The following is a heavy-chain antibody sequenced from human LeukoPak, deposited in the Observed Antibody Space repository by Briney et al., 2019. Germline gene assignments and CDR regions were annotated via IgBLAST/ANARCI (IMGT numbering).Heavy chain of an antibody. CDR3: TKDAGHCHSSTCWKPSDC. D-gene: IGHD2/OR15-2a*01. J-gene: IGHJ4*02. CDR2: IDSDDTDT. CDR1: GFNFRNYW. Sequence: GGSLRLPCPASGFNFRNYWMHWVRQVPGKGLVWVARIDSDDTDTYADSVKGRFPNSRDNAINMVYLQMNSLKADDTAVYYCTKDAGHCHSSTCWKPSDCWGQGALVTVSS. V-gene: IGHV3-74*01.